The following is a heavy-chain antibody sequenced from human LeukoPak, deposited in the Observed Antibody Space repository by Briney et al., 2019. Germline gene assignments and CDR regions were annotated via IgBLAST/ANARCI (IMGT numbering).Heavy chain of an antibody. D-gene: IGHD3-22*01. Sequence: ASVKVSCKASGYTFTGYYMHWVRQAPGQGLEWMGWINPNSGGTNYAQKVQGRVTMTTDTSTSTAYMELRSLRSDDTAVYYCAKSYDSSAYLDFWGQGTLVTVSS. CDR1: GYTFTGYY. J-gene: IGHJ4*02. CDR2: INPNSGGT. V-gene: IGHV1-2*02. CDR3: AKSYDSSAYLDF.